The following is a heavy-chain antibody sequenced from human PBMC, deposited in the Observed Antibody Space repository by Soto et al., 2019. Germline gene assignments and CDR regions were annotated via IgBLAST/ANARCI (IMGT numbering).Heavy chain of an antibody. D-gene: IGHD2-21*02. CDR2: IYYSGST. Sequence: QVQLQESGPGLVKPSQTLSLTCTVSGGSISSGGCYWSWIRQHPGKGLEWIGYIYYSGSTYYNPSHKRRVTTSLDTSTTQRPLKLSSLTAADTALYYCARVCGGDCLHGMDVWGQGTTVTVSS. CDR1: GGSISSGGCY. CDR3: ARVCGGDCLHGMDV. J-gene: IGHJ6*02. V-gene: IGHV4-31*03.